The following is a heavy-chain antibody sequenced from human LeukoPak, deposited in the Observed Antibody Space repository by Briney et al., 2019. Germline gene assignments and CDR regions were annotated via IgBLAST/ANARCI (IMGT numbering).Heavy chain of an antibody. CDR1: GFTFSSYA. CDR2: ISGSGGST. Sequence: GGSLRLSCAASGFTFSSYAMSWVRQAPGKGLEWVSAISGSGGSTYYADSVKGRFTISRDNSKDTLFLHMSSLRTEDTAVYYCANSPHITGSDFWGQGTLVTVSS. D-gene: IGHD1-20*01. V-gene: IGHV3-23*01. CDR3: ANSPHITGSDF. J-gene: IGHJ4*02.